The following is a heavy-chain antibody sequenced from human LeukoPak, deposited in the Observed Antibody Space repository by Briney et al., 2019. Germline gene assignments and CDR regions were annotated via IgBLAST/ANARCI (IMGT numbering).Heavy chain of an antibody. D-gene: IGHD2-15*01. Sequence: SGTLSLTCTVSGGSISSYYWSWIRQPAGKGLEWIGRIYTSGSTNYNPSLKSRVTMSVDTSKNQFSLKLSSVTAADTAVHYCARDPYCSGGSCYRGGYYYYYMDVWGKGTTVTVSS. CDR2: IYTSGST. CDR1: GGSISSYY. CDR3: ARDPYCSGGSCYRGGYYYYYMDV. V-gene: IGHV4-4*07. J-gene: IGHJ6*03.